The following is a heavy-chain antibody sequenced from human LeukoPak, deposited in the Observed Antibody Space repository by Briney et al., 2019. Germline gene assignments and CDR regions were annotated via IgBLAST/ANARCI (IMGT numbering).Heavy chain of an antibody. J-gene: IGHJ4*02. CDR2: MYYSGST. CDR3: ATTVTTRYYFDY. D-gene: IGHD4-17*01. Sequence: PSETLSLTCTVSGGSISTSRHFWGWIRQPPGKGLEWIGSMYYSGSTYYNPSLKSRVTIYVDTYKSRFSLKLSSVTAADTAVYCCATTVTTRYYFDYWGQGALVTVSS. CDR1: GGSISTSRHF. V-gene: IGHV4-39*01.